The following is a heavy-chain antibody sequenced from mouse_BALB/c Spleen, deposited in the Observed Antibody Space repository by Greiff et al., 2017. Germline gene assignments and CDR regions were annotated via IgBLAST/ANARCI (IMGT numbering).Heavy chain of an antibody. Sequence: EVQLVESGPGLVKPSQSLSLTCSVTGYSITSGYYWNWIRQVPGNKLEWMGYISYDGSNNYNPSLKNRISITRDTSKNQFFLKLNSVTTEDTATYSSASTAPYYYAMDYWGQGTSVTVSS. CDR3: ASTAPYYYAMDY. V-gene: IGHV3-6*02. D-gene: IGHD1-2*01. CDR1: GYSITSGYY. CDR2: ISYDGSN. J-gene: IGHJ4*01.